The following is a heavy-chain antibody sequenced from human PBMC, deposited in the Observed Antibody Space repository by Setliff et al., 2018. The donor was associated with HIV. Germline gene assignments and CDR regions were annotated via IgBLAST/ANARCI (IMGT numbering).Heavy chain of an antibody. D-gene: IGHD3-22*01. Sequence: ASVKVSCKASGYTFTTYDITWVRQAPGQGLEWPGWISPYNGHTNFAQKFQGRVTMTTDTATSTVYMEVRSLRSDDTAVYYCARDRGPYDSSGHFDFWGQGTLVTVSS. CDR2: ISPYNGHT. CDR1: GYTFTTYD. V-gene: IGHV1-18*01. J-gene: IGHJ4*02. CDR3: ARDRGPYDSSGHFDF.